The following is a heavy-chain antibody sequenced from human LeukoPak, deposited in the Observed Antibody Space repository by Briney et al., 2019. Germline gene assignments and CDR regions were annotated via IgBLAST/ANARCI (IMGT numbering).Heavy chain of an antibody. Sequence: PSETLSLTCTVSGGSISSGGYYWSWIRQHPGKGLEWIGYIYYSGSTYYNPSLKSRVTISVDTSKNQFSLKLSSVTAADTAVYYCARGVDDFWSGYPHLNWFDPWGQGTLVTVSS. CDR3: ARGVDDFWSGYPHLNWFDP. CDR2: IYYSGST. J-gene: IGHJ5*02. CDR1: GGSISSGGYY. D-gene: IGHD3-3*01. V-gene: IGHV4-31*03.